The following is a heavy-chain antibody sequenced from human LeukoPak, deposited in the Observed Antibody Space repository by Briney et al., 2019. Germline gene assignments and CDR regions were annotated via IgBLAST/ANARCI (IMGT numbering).Heavy chain of an antibody. D-gene: IGHD1-26*01. CDR2: ISGSSSYT. V-gene: IGHV3-11*03. Sequence: GGSLRLSCAASGFTFSDYYMNWTRQAPGKGLEWVSYISGSSSYTKYADSVKGRFTISRDNAKKSLYLQINSLRVEDTAVYYCARSGSYYNLDYFDYWGQGTLVTVSS. CDR3: ARSGSYYNLDYFDY. CDR1: GFTFSDYY. J-gene: IGHJ4*02.